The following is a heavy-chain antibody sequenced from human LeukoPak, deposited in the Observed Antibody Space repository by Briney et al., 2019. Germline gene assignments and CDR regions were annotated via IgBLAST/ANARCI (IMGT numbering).Heavy chain of an antibody. CDR1: GFTFNTYG. D-gene: IGHD2/OR15-2a*01. J-gene: IGHJ3*01. Sequence: GGSLRLSCAASGFTFNTYGVHWVRQAPGKGLEWVSFIRYDGTSKFYADSVKGRFTISRDNSKNTLYLQMNSLRVEDTAVYYCAKYGNTFDVWGQGTMVTVSS. CDR3: AKYGNTFDV. V-gene: IGHV3-30*02. CDR2: IRYDGTSK.